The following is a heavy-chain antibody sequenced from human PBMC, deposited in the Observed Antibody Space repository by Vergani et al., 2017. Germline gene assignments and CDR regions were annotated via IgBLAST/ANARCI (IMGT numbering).Heavy chain of an antibody. V-gene: IGHV3-30*01. CDR3: ARDPHEAAGLGFDI. J-gene: IGHJ3*02. CDR1: GFTFSSYA. D-gene: IGHD6-13*01. CDR2: ISYDGSNK. Sequence: QVQLVESGGGVVQPGRSLRLSCAASGFTFSSYAMHWVRQAPGKGLDWVAVISYDGSNKYYADSVKGRFTITRDNSKNTLYLQMNSLRAEDTAVYYCARDPHEAAGLGFDIWGQGTMVTVSS.